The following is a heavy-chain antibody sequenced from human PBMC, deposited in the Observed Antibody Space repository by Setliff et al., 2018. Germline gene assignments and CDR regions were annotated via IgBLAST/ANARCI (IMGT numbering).Heavy chain of an antibody. CDR3: VRSSAPQVVLAADFDF. CDR1: GFGFTTFG. CDR2: ISPYSGNT. V-gene: IGHV1-18*01. Sequence: ASVKVSCKTSGFGFTTFGFSWVRQAPGQGLEWPGSISPYSGNTNYPQWLQDRVTMTIDTSATTVYMELQSLRSDDTAVYYCVRSSAPQVVLAADFDFWGQGTPGTVSS. J-gene: IGHJ4*02. D-gene: IGHD6-19*01.